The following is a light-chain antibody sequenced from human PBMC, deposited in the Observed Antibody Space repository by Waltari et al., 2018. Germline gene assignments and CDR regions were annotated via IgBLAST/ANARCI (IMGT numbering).Light chain of an antibody. J-gene: IGKJ2*01. CDR2: KAS. Sequence: DIQMTQSPSTLSASVGDRVTITCRASQSVNSWLAWHPHKPGKAPKLLIEKASILKSGVPSRFSGSGSGTEFTLTISSLQPDDFATYYCQQYEGYSTFGQGTKLEIK. V-gene: IGKV1-5*03. CDR3: QQYEGYST. CDR1: QSVNSW.